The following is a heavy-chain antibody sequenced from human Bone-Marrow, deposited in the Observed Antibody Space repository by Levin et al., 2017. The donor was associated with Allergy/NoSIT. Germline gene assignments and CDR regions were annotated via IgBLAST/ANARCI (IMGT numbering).Heavy chain of an antibody. V-gene: IGHV3-30-3*01. CDR2: ISYDGSNE. CDR3: VRRDFWSESYRFEATDDAFDT. J-gene: IGHJ3*02. D-gene: IGHD3-3*01. CDR1: GFDFHTFS. Sequence: GGSLRLSCAASGFDFHTFSMHWVRQAPNKGLEWLAVISYDGSNEFYADSVKGRLSISRDNSKATVSLQMSSLRPEDTAVYYCVRRDFWSESYRFEATDDAFDTWGQGTVVVVSS.